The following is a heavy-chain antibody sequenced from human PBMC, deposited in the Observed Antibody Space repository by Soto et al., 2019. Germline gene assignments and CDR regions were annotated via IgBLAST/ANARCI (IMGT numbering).Heavy chain of an antibody. J-gene: IGHJ4*02. Sequence: QVQLVESGGGLVKPGGSLRLSCAASGFSFSDYYMNWIRQAPGKGLEWVSYISGSSSYTNYADSVRGRFTIYRDNAKNSLYLQMNSLRAEDTAVYYCARAVADLTAPLDYWGQGTLVTVSS. V-gene: IGHV3-11*05. CDR2: ISGSSSYT. CDR1: GFSFSDYY. D-gene: IGHD3-16*01. CDR3: ARAVADLTAPLDY.